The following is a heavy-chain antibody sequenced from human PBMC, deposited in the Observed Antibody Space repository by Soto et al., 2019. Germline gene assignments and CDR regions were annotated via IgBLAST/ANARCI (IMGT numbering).Heavy chain of an antibody. CDR1: GLTFSSYG. CDR3: AKDLGYSSAPDY. Sequence: GGSLRLSCAASGLTFSSYGMHWVRQAPGKGLEWVAVISYDGSNKYYADSVKGRFTISRDNSKNTLYLQMNSLRAEDTAVYYCAKDLGYSSAPDYWGQGTLVTVSS. J-gene: IGHJ4*02. CDR2: ISYDGSNK. D-gene: IGHD6-19*01. V-gene: IGHV3-30*18.